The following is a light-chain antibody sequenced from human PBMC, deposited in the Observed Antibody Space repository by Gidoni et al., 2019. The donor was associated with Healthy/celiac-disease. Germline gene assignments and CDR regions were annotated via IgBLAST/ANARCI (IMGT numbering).Light chain of an antibody. CDR3: HQSYSTPTIT. CDR1: QSISSY. Sequence: DMQMTQSPSSLSASVGDRVTITCRASQSISSYLNWYHQKPGKAPQLLLYAASSLQSGVPSRFSGSGSGTDFTLTIRSLQPEDFATYYCHQSYSTPTITFXQXTRLXIK. CDR2: AAS. J-gene: IGKJ5*01. V-gene: IGKV1-39*01.